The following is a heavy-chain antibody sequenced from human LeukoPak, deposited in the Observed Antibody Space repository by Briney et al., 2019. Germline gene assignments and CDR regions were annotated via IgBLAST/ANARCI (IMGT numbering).Heavy chain of an antibody. D-gene: IGHD6-6*01. J-gene: IGHJ4*02. Sequence: GRSLRPSCAASGFTLSSYNMHWVRQAPGKGLEWVAGILYDGSTEYYADSVKGRFTVSRDNSNNMLYLQMNSLRAEDTAIYYCARELSSIAALVFSCFDYWGQGTLVTVSS. CDR3: ARELSSIAALVFSCFDY. CDR1: GFTLSSYN. CDR2: ILYDGSTE. V-gene: IGHV3-30*04.